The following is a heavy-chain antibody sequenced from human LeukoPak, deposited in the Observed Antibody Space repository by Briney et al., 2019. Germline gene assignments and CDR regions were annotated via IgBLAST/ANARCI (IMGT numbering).Heavy chain of an antibody. D-gene: IGHD6-13*01. CDR2: ISAYNGNT. CDR1: GYTFTGYY. CDR3: ARGIAAAGNWFDP. Sequence: ASVKVSCKASGYTFTGYYINWVRQAPGQGLEWMGWISAYNGNTNYAQKLQGRVTMTTDTSTSTAYMELRSLRSDDTAVYYCARGIAAAGNWFDPWGQGTLVTVSS. V-gene: IGHV1-18*04. J-gene: IGHJ5*02.